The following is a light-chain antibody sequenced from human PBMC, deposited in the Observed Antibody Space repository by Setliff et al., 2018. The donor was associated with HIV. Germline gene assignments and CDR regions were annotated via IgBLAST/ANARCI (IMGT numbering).Light chain of an antibody. V-gene: IGLV3-25*03. CDR2: KDT. J-gene: IGLJ2*01. Sequence: SYELTQPPSVSVSPGQTARITCSGDALPTQYAYWYQQKPGQAPVLVVYKDTERPSGIPERFSGSTSGTTVTLTVSGVQAEDEADYYCQSADTSGSYSVVFGGGTKVTVL. CDR1: ALPTQY. CDR3: QSADTSGSYSVV.